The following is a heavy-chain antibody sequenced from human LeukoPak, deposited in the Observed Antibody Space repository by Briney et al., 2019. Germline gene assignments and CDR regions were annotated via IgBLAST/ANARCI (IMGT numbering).Heavy chain of an antibody. V-gene: IGHV4-59*01. CDR2: IYFSGST. CDR3: ARGEALVSNYGMDV. CDR1: GVSINGYY. J-gene: IGHJ6*04. Sequence: PSETLSLTCTVSGVSINGYYWNWIRQPPGKGLEWIGYIYFSGSTSYNPSLTSRVTMSVDTSRNQFSLKLSSVTAADTAVYYCARGEALVSNYGMDVWAKGTTVTVSS. D-gene: IGHD5-18*01.